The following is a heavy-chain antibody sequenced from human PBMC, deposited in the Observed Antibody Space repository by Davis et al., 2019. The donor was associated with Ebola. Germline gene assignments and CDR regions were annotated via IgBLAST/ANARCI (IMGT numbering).Heavy chain of an antibody. Sequence: GGSLRLSCAASGFTFSDYWMNWVRQAPGKGLEWVANIKRDGSETYYVDSVKSRFTISRDNSKNTLYLQMNSLRAEDTAVYYCAKDRWELQRGYYYYGMDVWGQGTTVTVSS. CDR3: AKDRWELQRGYYYYGMDV. J-gene: IGHJ6*02. CDR2: IKRDGSET. CDR1: GFTFSDYW. V-gene: IGHV3-7*01. D-gene: IGHD1-26*01.